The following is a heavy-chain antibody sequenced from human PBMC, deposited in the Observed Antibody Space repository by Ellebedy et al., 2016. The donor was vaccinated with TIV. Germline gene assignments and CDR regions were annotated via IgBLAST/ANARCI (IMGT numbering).Heavy chain of an antibody. J-gene: IGHJ3*01. D-gene: IGHD3-10*01. Sequence: PGGSLRLSCAASGFTFSSYAMHWVRQAPGKGLEWVAVISYDGSNKYYADSVKGRFTISRDNSKNTLYLQMNSLRTEDTAVYYCARDLRGSGSGVPWGQGTMVTVSS. V-gene: IGHV3-30-3*01. CDR2: ISYDGSNK. CDR3: ARDLRGSGSGVP. CDR1: GFTFSSYA.